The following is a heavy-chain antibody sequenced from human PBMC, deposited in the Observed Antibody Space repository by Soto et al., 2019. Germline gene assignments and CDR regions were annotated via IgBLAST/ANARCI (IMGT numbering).Heavy chain of an antibody. V-gene: IGHV3-30*18. CDR2: MSYDGSDK. CDR3: ANDQNTVDGLGY. D-gene: IGHD6-19*01. CDR1: GFSFSSYG. Sequence: PGGSLRLSCAASGFSFSSYGMHWVRQAPGKGLEWVALMSYDGSDKYYADSVKGRFTISRDTSKNTLYLQMNSLRPEDTAVYYCANDQNTVDGLGYWGQGSLVTVYS. J-gene: IGHJ1*01.